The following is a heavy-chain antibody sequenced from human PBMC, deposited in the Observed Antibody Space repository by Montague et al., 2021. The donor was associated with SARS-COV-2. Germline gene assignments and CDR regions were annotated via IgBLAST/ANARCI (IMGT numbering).Heavy chain of an antibody. J-gene: IGHJ4*02. D-gene: IGHD6-19*01. V-gene: IGHV4-39*01. CDR2: IYYSGTT. CDR1: GGSISSSNYY. CDR3: ARETYTIGWFQQFDY. Sequence: SETLSLTCTVSGGSISSSNYYWGWIRQPPGEGLEWIGSIYYSGTTYYNPSLQSRVTISVDTSKKQFSLKLSSVTAADTAVYYCARETYTIGWFQQFDYWGQGTLVTVSS.